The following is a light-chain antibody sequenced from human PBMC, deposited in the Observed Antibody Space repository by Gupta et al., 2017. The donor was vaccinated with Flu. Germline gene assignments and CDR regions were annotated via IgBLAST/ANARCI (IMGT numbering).Light chain of an antibody. CDR1: SSNIGSNT. CDR2: TNN. J-gene: IGLJ3*02. V-gene: IGLV1-44*01. Sequence: SSSNIGSNTVSSYQQLPGTAPKLLLYTNNPRPSGVPDRFSGSKSDTSASLAISGLQSEDEADYYCASWDDSLNGGVFGGGTKLTVL. CDR3: ASWDDSLNGGV.